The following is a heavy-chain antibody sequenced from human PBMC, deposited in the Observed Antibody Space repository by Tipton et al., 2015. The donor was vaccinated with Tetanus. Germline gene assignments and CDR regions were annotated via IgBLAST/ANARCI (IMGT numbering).Heavy chain of an antibody. V-gene: IGHV3-53*01. J-gene: IGHJ4*02. CDR2: IYTGGSA. CDR1: GVTVSGNY. CDR3: ARAPNRISRAYDY. D-gene: IGHD1-14*01. Sequence: SGVTVSGNYMSWVRQAPGKGLEWVSVIYTGGSADYTDSVKGRFTISRDNSNNSLSLQMNSLRIDDTAVYYCARAPNRISRAYDYWGQGTQIIVSS.